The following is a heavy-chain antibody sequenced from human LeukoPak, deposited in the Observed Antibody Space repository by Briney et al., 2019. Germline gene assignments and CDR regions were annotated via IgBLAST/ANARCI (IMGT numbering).Heavy chain of an antibody. CDR2: ISSGGGAM. CDR1: GFSFSDYY. CDR3: AKDWGRGYSYGSHAFDI. V-gene: IGHV3-11*04. J-gene: IGHJ3*02. Sequence: GGSLRLSCAASGFSFSDYYMTWIRQAPGKGLEWVSSISSGGGAMYYADSVKGRFTISRDNARNSLYLQMISLSAEDTAVYYCAKDWGRGYSYGSHAFDIWGQGTMVTVSS. D-gene: IGHD5-18*01.